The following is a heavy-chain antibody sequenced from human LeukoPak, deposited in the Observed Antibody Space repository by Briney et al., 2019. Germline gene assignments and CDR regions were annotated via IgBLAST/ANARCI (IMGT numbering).Heavy chain of an antibody. D-gene: IGHD6-13*01. CDR1: GFTFSSYS. CDR3: ARELIAAAGTAAY. J-gene: IGHJ4*02. CDR2: IKQDGSEK. Sequence: GGSLRLSCAASGFTFSSYSMNWVRQAPGKGLEWVANIKQDGSEKYYVDSVKGRFTISRDNAKNSLYLQMNSLRAEDTAVYYCARELIAAAGTAAYWGQGTLVTVSS. V-gene: IGHV3-7*01.